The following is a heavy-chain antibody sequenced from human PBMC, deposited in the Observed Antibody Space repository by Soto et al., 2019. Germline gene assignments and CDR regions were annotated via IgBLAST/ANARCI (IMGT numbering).Heavy chain of an antibody. D-gene: IGHD4-17*01. V-gene: IGHV4-4*07. CDR3: VRDGSKTLRDCFDP. CDR2: VYATGTS. Sequence: SETLSLTCGVSGGSMSKFYWSWIRKTAGKGLEWMRRVYATGTSDYNPSLRSRIAMSVDISKKTFSLRLRSVTAADTGVYYCVRDGSKTLRDCFDPWGQGIWVTLS. J-gene: IGHJ5*02. CDR1: GGSMSKFY.